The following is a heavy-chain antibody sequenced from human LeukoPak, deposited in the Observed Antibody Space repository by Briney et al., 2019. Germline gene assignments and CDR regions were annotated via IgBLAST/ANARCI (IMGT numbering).Heavy chain of an antibody. Sequence: GGSLRLSCAASGFTFSSYAMHWVRQAPGEGLEWVAVISYDGSNKYYADSVKGRFTISRDNSKNTLYLQMNSLRAEDTAVYYCARQTPYYYDSSTGGAFDIWGQGTMVTVSS. CDR3: ARQTPYYYDSSTGGAFDI. CDR2: ISYDGSNK. D-gene: IGHD3-22*01. CDR1: GFTFSSYA. J-gene: IGHJ3*02. V-gene: IGHV3-30*04.